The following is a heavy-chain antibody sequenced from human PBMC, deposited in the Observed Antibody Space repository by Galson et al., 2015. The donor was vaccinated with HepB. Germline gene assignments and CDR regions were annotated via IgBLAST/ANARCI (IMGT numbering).Heavy chain of an antibody. CDR1: GFTFSNYW. CDR2: VDSDGITT. CDR3: ARGHYYYYMDV. V-gene: IGHV3-74*01. J-gene: IGHJ6*03. Sequence: SLRLSCAASGFTFSNYWMHWVRQAPGKGLVWVLRVDSDGITTSYADSVKGRFTISRDNARNTLYLQMNSLRAEDTAVYYCARGHYYYYMDVWGQGTMVTVSS.